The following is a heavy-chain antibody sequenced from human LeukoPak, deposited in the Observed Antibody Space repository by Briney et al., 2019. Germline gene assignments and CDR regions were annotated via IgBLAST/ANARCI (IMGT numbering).Heavy chain of an antibody. CDR1: GFTFSRSW. CDR2: IKEDGSEK. J-gene: IGHJ3*02. Sequence: GGSLRLSCAASGFTFSRSWMTWVRQAPGKGLEWVANIKEDGSEKYYVDSVKGRFTISRDNAKNSLYLQMNSLRAEDTAVYYCARVGYSSGWTTDAFDIWGQGTMVTVSS. D-gene: IGHD6-19*01. V-gene: IGHV3-7*02. CDR3: ARVGYSSGWTTDAFDI.